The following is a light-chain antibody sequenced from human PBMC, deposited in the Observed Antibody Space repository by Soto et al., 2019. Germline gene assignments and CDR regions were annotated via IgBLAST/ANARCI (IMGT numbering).Light chain of an antibody. CDR2: DAS. V-gene: IGKV3-11*01. CDR1: QSITTY. J-gene: IGKJ1*01. CDR3: PQRDNWPWT. Sequence: EIVMRQSPDTLSVSPEQRATLSCRASQSITTYLAWYQQKPGQAPRLLIYDASYRATGLPARFSGSGSGTDFTLTISSLEPEDFAVYYCPQRDNWPWTFGQGTKVDIK.